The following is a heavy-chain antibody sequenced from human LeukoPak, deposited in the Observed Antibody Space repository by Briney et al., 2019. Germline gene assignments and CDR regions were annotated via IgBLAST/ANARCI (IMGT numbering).Heavy chain of an antibody. V-gene: IGHV4-39*01. CDR1: GGSISSSSYY. J-gene: IGHJ5*02. CDR2: IYYSGST. D-gene: IGHD6-19*01. CDR3: ARRTRNSSGWLGRRTCFDP. Sequence: SETLSLTCTVSGGSISSSSYYWGWIRQPPGKGLEWIGSIYYSGSTYYNPSLKSRVTISVDTSKNQFSLKLSSVTAADTAVYYCARRTRNSSGWLGRRTCFDPWGQGTLVTVSS.